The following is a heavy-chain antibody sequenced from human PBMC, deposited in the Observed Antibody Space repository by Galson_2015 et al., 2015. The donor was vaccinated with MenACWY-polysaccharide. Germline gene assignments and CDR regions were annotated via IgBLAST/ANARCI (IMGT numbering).Heavy chain of an antibody. CDR1: GFSFSAYS. CDR2: ISSSGSTI. D-gene: IGHD4-17*01. J-gene: IGHJ6*02. V-gene: IGHV3-48*01. Sequence: SLRLSCAASGFSFSAYSMNWVRQAPGKGLEWVSYISSSGSTIYYADSVKGRFTISRDSAKNSLSLQMNSLRAEDTAAYYCARGADYGDYFYYGMDVWGQGTTVTVSS. CDR3: ARGADYGDYFYYGMDV.